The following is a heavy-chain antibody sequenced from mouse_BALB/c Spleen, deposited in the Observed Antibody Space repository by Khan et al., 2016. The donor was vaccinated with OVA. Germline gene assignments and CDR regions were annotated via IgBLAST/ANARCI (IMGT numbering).Heavy chain of an antibody. J-gene: IGHJ4*01. Sequence: QIQLVQSGPELKKPGETVKISCKASGYTFTNYGMNWVKQAPGKGLKWMGWINTYTGEPTYADDFKGRFAISLETSASTAYLQINNLKNEDTATYYGARMEYNGTMDYWGQGTTVTVSS. D-gene: IGHD6-1*01. CDR1: GYTFTNYG. V-gene: IGHV9-3-1*01. CDR3: ARMEYNGTMDY. CDR2: INTYTGEP.